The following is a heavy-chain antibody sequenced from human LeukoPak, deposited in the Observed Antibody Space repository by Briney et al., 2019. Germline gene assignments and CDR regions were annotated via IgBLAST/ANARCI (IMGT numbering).Heavy chain of an antibody. V-gene: IGHV4-59*12. Sequence: PSETLSLTCTVSGGSISSYYWSWIRQPPGKGLEWIGYIYYSGSTNYNPSLKSRVTISVDTSKNQFSLKLSSVTAADTAVYYCARGIVVVPAAVPSAPFDYWGQGTLVTVSS. J-gene: IGHJ4*02. CDR2: IYYSGST. D-gene: IGHD2-2*01. CDR3: ARGIVVVPAAVPSAPFDY. CDR1: GGSISSYY.